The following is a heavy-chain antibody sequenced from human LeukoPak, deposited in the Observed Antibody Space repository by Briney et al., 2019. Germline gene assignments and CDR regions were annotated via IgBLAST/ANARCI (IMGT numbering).Heavy chain of an antibody. D-gene: IGHD6-19*01. CDR2: IIPIFGTA. CDR1: GGTLSSYA. V-gene: IGHV1-69*13. J-gene: IGHJ5*02. CDR3: ARGPDSSGCRFDP. Sequence: SVKVSCKASGGTLSSYAISWVRQAPGRGLEWMGGIIPIFGTANYAQKFQGRVTITADESTSTAYMELSSLRSEDTAVYYCARGPDSSGCRFDPWGQGTLVTVSS.